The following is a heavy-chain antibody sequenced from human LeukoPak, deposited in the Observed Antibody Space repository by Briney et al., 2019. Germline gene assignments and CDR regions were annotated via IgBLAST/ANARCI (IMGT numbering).Heavy chain of an antibody. J-gene: IGHJ4*02. D-gene: IGHD5-18*01. Sequence: GASVKVSCKASGYTFTGYYMHWVRQAPGQGVEWMGWINPNSGGTNYAQKFQGRVTMTRDTSISTAYMELSRLRSDDTAVYYCARDLGGYSYGSDYWGQGTLVTVSS. CDR1: GYTFTGYY. CDR2: INPNSGGT. CDR3: ARDLGGYSYGSDY. V-gene: IGHV1-2*02.